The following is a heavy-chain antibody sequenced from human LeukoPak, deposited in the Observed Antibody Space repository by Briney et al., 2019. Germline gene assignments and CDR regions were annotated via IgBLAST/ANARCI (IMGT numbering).Heavy chain of an antibody. V-gene: IGHV3-48*03. J-gene: IGHJ4*02. D-gene: IGHD6-19*01. Sequence: GGSLRLSCAASGFTFSSYEMNWVRQAPGKGLEWVSYISSSGSTIYYADSVKGRFTISRDNAKNSLCLQMNSLRAEDTALYYCVRGAGSGWYFFYNNWGQGTLVTVSS. CDR3: VRGAGSGWYFFYNN. CDR2: ISSSGSTI. CDR1: GFTFSSYE.